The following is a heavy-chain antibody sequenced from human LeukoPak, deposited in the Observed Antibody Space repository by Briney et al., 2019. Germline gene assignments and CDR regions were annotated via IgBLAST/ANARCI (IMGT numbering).Heavy chain of an antibody. CDR3: ARDGVWAGSYFDY. V-gene: IGHV3-23*01. Sequence: PGGSLRLSCAASGFTFSSYAMSWVRQAPGKGLEWVSTTSTSSGTNTYYSDSVKGRFTISRDNSKNTLYLQMDSLRAEDTAVYYCARDGVWAGSYFDYWGQGTLVTVSS. D-gene: IGHD3/OR15-3a*01. CDR2: TSTSSGTNT. J-gene: IGHJ4*02. CDR1: GFTFSSYA.